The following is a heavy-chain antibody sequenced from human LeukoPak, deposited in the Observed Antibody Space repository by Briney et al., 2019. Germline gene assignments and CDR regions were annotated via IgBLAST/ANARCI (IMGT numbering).Heavy chain of an antibody. CDR3: AKEYTGTFSPFPSYFDN. Sequence: PGGSLRLSCGASGITFSSYGMHWVRQAPGKGLEWVAFIRYDGSNKFYADSVKGRFTISRDNFKNTLYLQMNSLRAEDTAIYYCAKEYTGTFSPFPSYFDNWGQGTLVTVSS. D-gene: IGHD1-26*01. J-gene: IGHJ4*02. CDR1: GITFSSYG. V-gene: IGHV3-30*02. CDR2: IRYDGSNK.